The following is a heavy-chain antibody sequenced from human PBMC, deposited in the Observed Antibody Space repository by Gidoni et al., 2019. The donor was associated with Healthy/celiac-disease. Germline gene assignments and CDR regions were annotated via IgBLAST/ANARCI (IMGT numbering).Heavy chain of an antibody. V-gene: IGHV1-46*01. D-gene: IGHD2-15*01. J-gene: IGHJ4*02. CDR1: GYTFTSYY. Sequence: QVQLVQSGAEVKKPGASVKVSCTASGYTFTSYYMHWVRQAPGQGLEWMGIINPSGGSTSYAQKFQGRVTMTRDTSTSTVYMELSSLRSEDTAVYYCARDGVVVVVAAPPGTFDYWGQGTLVTVSS. CDR2: INPSGGST. CDR3: ARDGVVVVVAAPPGTFDY.